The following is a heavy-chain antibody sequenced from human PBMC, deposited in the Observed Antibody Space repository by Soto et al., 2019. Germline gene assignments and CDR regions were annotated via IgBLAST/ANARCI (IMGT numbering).Heavy chain of an antibody. CDR1: GGSFSGYY. V-gene: IGHV4-34*01. J-gene: IGHJ5*02. CDR3: ARMKGESVEWLLYRYRWFDP. CDR2: INHSGST. Sequence: KQSQTLSLTCAVYGGSFSGYYWSWIRQPPGKGLEWIGEINHSGSTNYNPSLKSRVTISVDTSKNQFSLKLSSVTAADTAVYYCARMKGESVEWLLYRYRWFDPWGQGTLVPVSS. D-gene: IGHD3-3*01.